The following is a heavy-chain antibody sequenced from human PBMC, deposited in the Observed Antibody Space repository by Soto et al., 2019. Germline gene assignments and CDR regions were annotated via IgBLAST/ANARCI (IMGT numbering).Heavy chain of an antibody. V-gene: IGHV4-34*01. D-gene: IGHD3-3*01. J-gene: IGHJ3*02. CDR2: INHSGST. CDR3: ARLWEWLLPVEAAFDI. Sequence: PSETLSLTCAVYGGSFSGYYWSWIRQPPGKGLEWIGEINHSGSTNYHPSLKSRVTISVDTSKNQFSLKLSSVTAADTAVYYCARLWEWLLPVEAAFDIWGQGTMVTVSS. CDR1: GGSFSGYY.